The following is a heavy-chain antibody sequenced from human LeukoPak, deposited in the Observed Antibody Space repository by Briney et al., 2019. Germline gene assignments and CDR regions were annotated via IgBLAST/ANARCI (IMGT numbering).Heavy chain of an antibody. CDR2: IYPGDSDT. V-gene: IGHV5-51*01. CDR3: ARHRDYGGNNAYCYYYKDV. D-gene: IGHD4-23*01. Sequence: GESLKISCKGSGYSFTSYWIVWVRQMPGKGLDWMGIIYPGDSDTRYSPSLQGQVTISADKSISTAYLQWSSLKASDTAMYYSARHRDYGGNNAYCYYYKDVWGHGTTVTVSS. J-gene: IGHJ6*03. CDR1: GYSFTSYW.